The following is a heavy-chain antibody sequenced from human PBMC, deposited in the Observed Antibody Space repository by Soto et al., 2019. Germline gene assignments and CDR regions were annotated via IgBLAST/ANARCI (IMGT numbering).Heavy chain of an antibody. V-gene: IGHV1-69*01. CDR2: IIPMFGTD. CDR3: ARDSSPHIIVVPDATDYLDD. J-gene: IGHJ4*02. D-gene: IGHD2-21*01. Sequence: QLQLVQSGAEVKKPGSSVKISCKASGGTFSSYSISWVRQAPGQGPEWMGGIIPMFGTDNYAQKFQGRVTITADESTATVYIEVSSLRSDDTAVYFCARDSSPHIIVVPDATDYLDDWGQGTLVTVSS. CDR1: GGTFSSYS.